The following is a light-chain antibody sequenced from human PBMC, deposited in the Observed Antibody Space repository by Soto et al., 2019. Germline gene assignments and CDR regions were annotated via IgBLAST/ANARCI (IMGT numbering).Light chain of an antibody. CDR2: DAS. CDR3: HQYAVSPLT. V-gene: IGKV3-20*01. Sequence: EIVLTQSPGTLSLSPGESATLSCRASQSVGRNYLAWFQHKPDQAPRLLIYDASNRATGVPDRFSGSGSGADFTLSVSRLYPEVFAVYYCHQYAVSPLTFGGGTTVEIK. CDR1: QSVGRNY. J-gene: IGKJ4*01.